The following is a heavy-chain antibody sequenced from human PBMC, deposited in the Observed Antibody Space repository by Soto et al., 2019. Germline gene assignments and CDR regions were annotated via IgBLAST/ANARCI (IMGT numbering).Heavy chain of an antibody. Sequence: SETLSLTCAVYGGSFSGYYWRWIRQPPGKGLEWIGEINHSGSTNYNPSLKSRVTISVDTSKNQFSLKLSSVTAADTAVYYCARMKRITMIVVVITEFYDYWGQGTLVTVSS. CDR3: ARMKRITMIVVVITEFYDY. V-gene: IGHV4-34*01. D-gene: IGHD3-22*01. CDR2: INHSGST. J-gene: IGHJ4*02. CDR1: GGSFSGYY.